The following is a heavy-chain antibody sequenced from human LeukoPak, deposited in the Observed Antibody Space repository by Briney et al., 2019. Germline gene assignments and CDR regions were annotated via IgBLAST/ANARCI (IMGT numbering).Heavy chain of an antibody. CDR3: AKDPLYYDFWSGYSSHFDY. CDR2: IRYDGSNK. V-gene: IGHV3-30*02. CDR1: GFTFSSYG. Sequence: GGSLRLSCAASGFTFSSYGMHWVRQAPGKGLEWVAFIRYDGSNKYYADSVKGRFTVSRDNSKNTLYLQMNSLRAEDTAVYYCAKDPLYYDFWSGYSSHFDYWGQGTLVTVSS. D-gene: IGHD3-3*01. J-gene: IGHJ4*02.